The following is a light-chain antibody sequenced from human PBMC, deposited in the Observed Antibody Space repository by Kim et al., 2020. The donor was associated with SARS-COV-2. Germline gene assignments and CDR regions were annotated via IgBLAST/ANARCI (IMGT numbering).Light chain of an antibody. CDR3: ISYTTTTTWV. CDR1: SSDVGNYNY. J-gene: IGLJ3*02. CDR2: GVS. V-gene: IGLV2-14*03. Sequence: QSALTQPASVSGSPGQSITISCTGTSSDVGNYNYVSWFQQHPGKAPELLIYGVSKRPSGVSNRFSGSKSDNTASLTISGLQAEDEADYYCISYTTTTTWVFGGGTQLIVL.